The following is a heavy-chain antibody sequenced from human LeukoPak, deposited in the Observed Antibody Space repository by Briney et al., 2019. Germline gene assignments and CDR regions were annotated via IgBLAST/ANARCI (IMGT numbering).Heavy chain of an antibody. CDR3: ASGTYRLGDY. D-gene: IGHD3-10*01. Sequence: GGSLRLPCEASGFGFSTYAMSWVRQAPGKGLEWGAGISGSGEDTHYAHSVKGRFRISRDNSKNTLYLQMNSLRNEDTAIYYCASGTYRLGDYWGQGTLVPVSS. CDR2: ISGSGEDT. CDR1: GFGFSTYA. J-gene: IGHJ4*02. V-gene: IGHV3-23*01.